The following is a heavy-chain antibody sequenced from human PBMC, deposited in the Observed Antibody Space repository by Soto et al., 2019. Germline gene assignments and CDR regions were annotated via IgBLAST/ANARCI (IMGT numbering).Heavy chain of an antibody. CDR1: GFTFSSYG. J-gene: IGHJ4*02. CDR3: AKWETYYDYVWGSSSLGYFDY. Sequence: GGSLRLSCAASGFTFSSYGMHWVRQAPGKGLEWVAVISYDGSNKYYADSVKGRFTISRDNSKNTLYLQMNSLRAEDTAVYYCAKWETYYDYVWGSSSLGYFDYWGQGTPVTVYS. D-gene: IGHD3-16*01. V-gene: IGHV3-30*18. CDR2: ISYDGSNK.